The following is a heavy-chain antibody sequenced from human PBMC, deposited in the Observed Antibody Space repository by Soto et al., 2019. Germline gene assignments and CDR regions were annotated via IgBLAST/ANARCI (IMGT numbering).Heavy chain of an antibody. CDR1: GFTFSSFA. V-gene: IGHV3-23*01. J-gene: IGHJ4*02. CDR2: ISDSGGST. CDR3: ATPREGRLMGGEY. Sequence: PGGSLRFSCAASGFTFSSFAVCWVRQAPGKGLEWVSVISDSGGSTYYADSVKGRFTISRDNSRNTLYLQMNSLRADDTAVYYCATPREGRLMGGEYWGQGTLVTVSS. D-gene: IGHD1-26*01.